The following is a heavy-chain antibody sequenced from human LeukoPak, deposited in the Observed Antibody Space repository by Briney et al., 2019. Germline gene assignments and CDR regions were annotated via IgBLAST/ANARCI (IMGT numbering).Heavy chain of an antibody. CDR2: IIPIFGTA. V-gene: IGHV1-69*05. Sequence: SVKVSCKASGGTFSSYAISWVRQAPGQGLEWMGGIIPIFGTANYAQKFQGRVTITTDESTSTAYMELRSLRSEDTAVYYCARGSNRGGSDSNRWFDPWGQGTLVTVSS. CDR1: GGTFSSYA. D-gene: IGHD3-16*01. J-gene: IGHJ5*02. CDR3: ARGSNRGGSDSNRWFDP.